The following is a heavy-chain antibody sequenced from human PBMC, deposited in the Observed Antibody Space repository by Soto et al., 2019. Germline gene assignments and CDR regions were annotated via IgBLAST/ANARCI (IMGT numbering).Heavy chain of an antibody. J-gene: IGHJ4*02. Sequence: ASVKVSCKGSGCSFTSYGMSWVRQAPGQGLEWMGSISPDNSNTKSAQKLQGRVTMTTDTSTSTAYMELRSLRSDDTAVYYCVGGSYSSSWFGFDFWGQGTPVTVSS. V-gene: IGHV1-18*01. CDR1: GCSFTSYG. CDR2: ISPDNSNT. D-gene: IGHD6-13*01. CDR3: VGGSYSSSWFGFDF.